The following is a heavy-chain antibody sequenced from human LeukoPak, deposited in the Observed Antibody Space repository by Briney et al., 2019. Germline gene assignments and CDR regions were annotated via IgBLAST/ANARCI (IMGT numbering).Heavy chain of an antibody. Sequence: GESLKISCKSSGYSFTSYWIAWVRQMPGKGLEWMGIIYPGDSDTRYSPSFQGQVTMSVDKSISTAYLQWSSLKASDTAMYYCARREKGGYWYFDLWGRGTLATVSS. CDR2: IYPGDSDT. V-gene: IGHV5-51*01. J-gene: IGHJ2*01. CDR3: ARREKGGYWYFDL. CDR1: GYSFTSYW. D-gene: IGHD3-16*01.